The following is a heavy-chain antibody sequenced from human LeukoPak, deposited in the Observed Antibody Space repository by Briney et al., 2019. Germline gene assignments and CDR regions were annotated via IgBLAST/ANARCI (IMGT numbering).Heavy chain of an antibody. CDR3: ARGYYDSSAYYSADY. J-gene: IGHJ4*02. CDR2: INPNSGGT. Sequence: ASVKVSCKASGYTFTGYYMHWVRQAPGQGLEWMGWINPNSGGTNYAQKFQGRVTMTRDTSISTAYMELSRLRSDDTAVYYCARGYYDSSAYYSADYWGQGTLVTVSS. D-gene: IGHD3-22*01. CDR1: GYTFTGYY. V-gene: IGHV1-2*02.